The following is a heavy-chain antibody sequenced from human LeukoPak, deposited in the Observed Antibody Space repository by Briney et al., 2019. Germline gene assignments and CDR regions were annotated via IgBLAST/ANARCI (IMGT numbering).Heavy chain of an antibody. CDR3: ARGYYDSSAYYSADY. J-gene: IGHJ4*02. CDR2: INPNSGGT. Sequence: ASVKVSCKASGYTFTGYYMHWVRQAPGQGLEWMGWINPNSGGTNYAQKFQGRVTMTRDTSISTAYMELSRLRSDDTAVYYCARGYYDSSAYYSADYWGQGTLVTVSS. D-gene: IGHD3-22*01. CDR1: GYTFTGYY. V-gene: IGHV1-2*02.